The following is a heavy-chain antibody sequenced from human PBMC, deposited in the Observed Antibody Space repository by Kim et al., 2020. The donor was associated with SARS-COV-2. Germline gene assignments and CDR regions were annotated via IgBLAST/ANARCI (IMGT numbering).Heavy chain of an antibody. V-gene: IGHV3-21*05. CDR2: ISSSSNYI. J-gene: IGHJ4*02. D-gene: IGHD3-10*01. CDR1: GFSFNTYS. CDR3: ARAVMVRGRLDY. Sequence: GGSLRLSCAASGFSFNTYSMNWVRQAPGKGLEWVAHISSSSNYINYADSVKGRFIISRDNAKTSVFLQMNSLRAEDTALYYCARAVMVRGRLDYWGQGTLVTVSS.